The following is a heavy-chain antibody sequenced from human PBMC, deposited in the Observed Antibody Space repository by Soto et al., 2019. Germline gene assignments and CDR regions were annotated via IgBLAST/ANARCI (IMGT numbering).Heavy chain of an antibody. Sequence: EVPLLESGGGLVQPGGSLRLSCRTSGIAFSDYAMTWVRQTPGGRLDWVSSISSGGSITYYANSVKGLFTISRHNSKKPLSLQMGHLRADHTAVYFCAKGAGHKLPDEVFPTYGYWGQGTRVTVSS. CDR3: AKGAGHKLPDEVFPTYGY. J-gene: IGHJ4*02. CDR2: ISSGGSIT. V-gene: IGHV3-23*01. CDR1: GIAFSDYA. D-gene: IGHD3-10*01.